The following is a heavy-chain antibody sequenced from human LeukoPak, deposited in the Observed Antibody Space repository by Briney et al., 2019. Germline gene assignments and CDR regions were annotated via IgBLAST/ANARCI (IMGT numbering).Heavy chain of an antibody. CDR2: ISYDGSNK. D-gene: IGHD5-12*01. CDR1: GFTFSSYA. V-gene: IGHV3-30*04. J-gene: IGHJ4*02. Sequence: GGSLRLSCAASGFTFSSYAMHWVRQAPGKGLEWVAVISYDGSNKYYADSVKGRFTISRDNSKNTLYLQMNSLRAEDTAVYYCARVRSGYDYVGGEFDYWGQGTLVTVSS. CDR3: ARVRSGYDYVGGEFDY.